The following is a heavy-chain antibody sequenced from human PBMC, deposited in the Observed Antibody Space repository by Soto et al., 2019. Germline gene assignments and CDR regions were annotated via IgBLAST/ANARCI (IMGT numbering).Heavy chain of an antibody. CDR1: GCSLGSYD. CDR2: VSSGATTK. V-gene: IGHV3-48*03. CDR3: ARSNTSDHYYSGLEV. J-gene: IGHJ6*02. Sequence: XGSLRVTWLSSGCSLGSYDMNWVRQAPGKGLEWVSYVSSGATTKLYNESAKGRFSISRYNANNLLFLQMNYLRVEDTAVYYCARSNTSDHYYSGLEVWGQGTAVTV.